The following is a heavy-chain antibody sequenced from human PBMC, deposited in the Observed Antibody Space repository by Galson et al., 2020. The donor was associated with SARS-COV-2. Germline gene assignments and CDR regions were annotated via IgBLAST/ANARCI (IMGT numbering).Heavy chain of an antibody. Sequence: QLGESLKISCAASGFTFSSYAMHWVRQAPGKGLEWVAVISYDGSNKYYADSVKGRFTISRDNAKNTLYLQMNSLRAEDTAVYYCARDRYYDFWSGYYSADYWGQGTLVTVSS. CDR3: ARDRYYDFWSGYYSADY. CDR2: ISYDGSNK. J-gene: IGHJ4*02. CDR1: GFTFSSYA. V-gene: IGHV3-30*04. D-gene: IGHD3-3*01.